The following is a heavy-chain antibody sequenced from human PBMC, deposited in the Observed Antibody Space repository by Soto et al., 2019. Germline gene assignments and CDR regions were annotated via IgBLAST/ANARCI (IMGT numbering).Heavy chain of an antibody. J-gene: IGHJ5*02. CDR3: ARSKAASFVIPEKNKWFDP. V-gene: IGHV1-3*01. D-gene: IGHD2-15*01. Sequence: SVKVSCKASGYTFTSYAMHWVRQAPGQRLEWMGWINAGNGNTKYSQKFQGRVTITRDTSASTAYMELSSLRSEDTAVYYCARSKAASFVIPEKNKWFDPWGQGTLVTVCS. CDR2: INAGNGNT. CDR1: GYTFTSYA.